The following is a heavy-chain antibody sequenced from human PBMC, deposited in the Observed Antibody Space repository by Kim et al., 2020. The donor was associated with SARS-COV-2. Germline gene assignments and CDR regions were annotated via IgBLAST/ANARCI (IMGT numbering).Heavy chain of an antibody. D-gene: IGHD3-22*01. CDR3: VREGDSSGYYGGWFDP. J-gene: IGHJ5*02. CDR1: GYTFTGYY. Sequence: ASVKVSCKASGYTFTGYYMHWVRQAPGQGLEWMGWINPNSGGTNYAQKFQGRVTMTRDTSISTAYMELSRLRSDDTAVYYCVREGDSSGYYGGWFDPWGQGTLVTVSS. V-gene: IGHV1-2*02. CDR2: INPNSGGT.